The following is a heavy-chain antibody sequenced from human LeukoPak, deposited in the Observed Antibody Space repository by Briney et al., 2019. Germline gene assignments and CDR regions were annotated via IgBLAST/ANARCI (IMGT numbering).Heavy chain of an antibody. CDR3: AEGGVVPAAPYYFGMDV. CDR2: ISGSGGST. V-gene: IGHV3-23*01. Sequence: PGGSLRLSCAASGFTFSSYAMSWVRQAPGKGLEWVSAISGSGGSTYYADSVKGRFTISRDNSKNTLYLQMNSLRAEDTAVYYCAEGGVVPAAPYYFGMDVWGKGTTVTVSS. D-gene: IGHD2-2*01. J-gene: IGHJ6*04. CDR1: GFTFSSYA.